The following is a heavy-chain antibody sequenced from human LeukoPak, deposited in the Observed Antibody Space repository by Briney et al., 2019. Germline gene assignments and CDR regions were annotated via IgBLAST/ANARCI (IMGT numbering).Heavy chain of an antibody. CDR3: AKKDNGNYFNFDY. Sequence: GGSLRLSCAASGFTVSSNYMSWVRQAPGKGLEWVSVIYSGGTTYYPDSVKGRFTISRDNSKNTLYLQMNSLRAEDTAVYYCAKKDNGNYFNFDYWGQGTLVTVSS. V-gene: IGHV3-53*01. D-gene: IGHD2/OR15-2a*01. CDR1: GFTVSSNY. CDR2: IYSGGTT. J-gene: IGHJ4*02.